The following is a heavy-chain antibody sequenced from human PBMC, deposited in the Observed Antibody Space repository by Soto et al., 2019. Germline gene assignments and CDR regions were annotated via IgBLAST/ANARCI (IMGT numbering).Heavy chain of an antibody. Sequence: QVQLVQSGAEVKKPGSSVKVSCKASGGTFSSYAISWVRQAPGQGLEWMGGIIPIFGTANYAQKFQGRVTITADKSTSTAYMERSSLRSEDPAVYYCARARLRATARGDWYFDLWGRGPLVTVSS. CDR2: IIPIFGTA. V-gene: IGHV1-69*06. J-gene: IGHJ2*01. D-gene: IGHD5-18*01. CDR3: ARARLRATARGDWYFDL. CDR1: GGTFSSYA.